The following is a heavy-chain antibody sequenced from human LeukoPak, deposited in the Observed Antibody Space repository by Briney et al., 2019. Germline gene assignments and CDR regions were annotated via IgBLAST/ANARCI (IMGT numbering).Heavy chain of an antibody. CDR1: GFSFEHYG. V-gene: IGHV3-20*04. J-gene: IGHJ4*02. CDR2: INWNGGST. CDR3: ASARGYDFRGSSDY. Sequence: PGGSLRLSCAVSGFSFEHYGMSWVRQVPRQGLEWVSGINWNGGSTGYADSVRGRFTISRDNAKNSLYLQLNSLRAEDTAFYYCASARGYDFRGSSDYWGRGTLVTVSS. D-gene: IGHD3/OR15-3a*01.